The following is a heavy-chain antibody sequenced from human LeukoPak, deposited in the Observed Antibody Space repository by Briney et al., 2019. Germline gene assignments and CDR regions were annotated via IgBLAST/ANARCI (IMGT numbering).Heavy chain of an antibody. V-gene: IGHV1-69*04. CDR3: ARDGDYGTGSYYRGCIDS. J-gene: IGHJ4*02. D-gene: IGHD3-10*01. Sequence: SVKVSCKASGGTFSSYAISWVRQAPGQGLEWMGRIIPILGIANYAQKFQGRVTITADKSTSTAYMELSSLRSDDTAVYYCARDGDYGTGSYYRGCIDSWGQGTPVTVSP. CDR2: IIPILGIA. CDR1: GGTFSSYA.